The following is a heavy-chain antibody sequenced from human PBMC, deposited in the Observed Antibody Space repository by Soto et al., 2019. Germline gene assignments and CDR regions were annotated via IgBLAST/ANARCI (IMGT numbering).Heavy chain of an antibody. CDR1: GYTFTSYG. V-gene: IGHV1-18*01. Sequence: QVQLVQSGAEVKKPGASVKVSCKASGYTFTSYGISLVRQAPGQGLEWMGWISGYNGYTNYAQKLQGRVTMTTDTSTSTAYMDLSSLRSDETALSYCARDRISPPGEIDYWGQGTLVTVSS. D-gene: IGHD6-13*01. CDR3: ARDRISPPGEIDY. CDR2: ISGYNGYT. J-gene: IGHJ4*02.